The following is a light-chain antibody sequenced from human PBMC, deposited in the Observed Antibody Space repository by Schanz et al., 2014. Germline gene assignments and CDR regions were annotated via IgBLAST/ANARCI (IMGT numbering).Light chain of an antibody. CDR2: GAS. V-gene: IGKV3-20*01. CDR3: QQYGSSPT. J-gene: IGKJ4*01. CDR1: QSVSSSY. Sequence: EIVLAQSPGTLSLSPGERATLSCRASQSVSSSYLAWYQQKPGQAPRLLISGASSRATSIPDRFSGGGSGTEFTLTITSPQSEDFAVYYCQQYGSSPTFGGGTKVEIK.